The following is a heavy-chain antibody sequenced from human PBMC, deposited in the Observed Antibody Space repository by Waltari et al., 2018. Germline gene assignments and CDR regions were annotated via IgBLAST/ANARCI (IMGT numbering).Heavy chain of an antibody. D-gene: IGHD6-13*01. J-gene: IGHJ4*02. Sequence: EVQLVESGGGLVQPGGSLRLSCAASGFTFSSYEMNWVRQAPGKGLEWVSYISSSGSTRYYADSVKGRFTISRDNAKNSLYLQMNSLRAEDTAVYYCARESPDQQLVRSHFDYWGQGTLVTVSS. CDR2: ISSSGSTR. CDR1: GFTFSSYE. CDR3: ARESPDQQLVRSHFDY. V-gene: IGHV3-48*03.